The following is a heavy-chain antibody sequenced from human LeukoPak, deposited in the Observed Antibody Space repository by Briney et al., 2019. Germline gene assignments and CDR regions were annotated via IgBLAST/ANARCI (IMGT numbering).Heavy chain of an antibody. V-gene: IGHV4-38-2*02. J-gene: IGHJ3*01. Sequence: PSETLSLTCTVSGDSISSGSHWGWLRQPPGKGLEWIGCISHSGTTYYNPSFKSRVAISVDTSKKHFSLNLNSVTAADTAVYYCARVGEDSSGYYDAFDVWGQGTMVTVSS. CDR1: GDSISSGSH. CDR2: ISHSGTT. D-gene: IGHD3-22*01. CDR3: ARVGEDSSGYYDAFDV.